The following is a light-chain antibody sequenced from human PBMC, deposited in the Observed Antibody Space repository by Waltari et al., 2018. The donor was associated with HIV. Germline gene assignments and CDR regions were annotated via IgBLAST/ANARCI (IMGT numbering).Light chain of an antibody. V-gene: IGLV1-47*01. CDR1: HPNIGRNN. CDR3: SVWDDSLAGWM. Sequence: QSVLTQPPSASGSPGQRVTISCSGSHPNIGRNNVHWYQQPPGAAPKLLISLNDQRPAGVPDLFSGSRSGTSASLVFGGLRSEDEADYFCSVWDDSLAGWMFGGGTRLTVL. CDR2: LND. J-gene: IGLJ3*02.